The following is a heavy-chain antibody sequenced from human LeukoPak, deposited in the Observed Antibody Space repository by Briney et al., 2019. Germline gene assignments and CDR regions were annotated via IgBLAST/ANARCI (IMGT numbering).Heavy chain of an antibody. J-gene: IGHJ5*02. D-gene: IGHD6-13*01. CDR1: GYTFTDYY. CDR3: ARGRSSSWYNWFDP. CDR2: INPNSGGT. Sequence: ASVKVSCKASGYTFTDYYINWVRQAHGQGLEWMGWINPNSGGTNYALKFQGRVTMTRDTSIRTAYMELSRLRSDDTAVYYCARGRSSSWYNWFDPWGQGTLVTVSS. V-gene: IGHV1-2*02.